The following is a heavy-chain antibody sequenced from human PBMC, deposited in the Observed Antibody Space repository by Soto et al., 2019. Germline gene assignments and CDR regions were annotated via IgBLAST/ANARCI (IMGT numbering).Heavy chain of an antibody. V-gene: IGHV4-34*01. CDR1: GGSFSGYY. D-gene: IGHD3-10*01. CDR3: ARDSHYGLGENAFDI. CDR2: INHSGST. J-gene: IGHJ3*02. Sequence: SETLSLTCAVYGGSFSGYYWSWIRQPPGKGLEWIGEINHSGSTNYNPSLKSRVTISVDTSKNQFSLKLSSVTAADTAVYYCARDSHYGLGENAFDIWGQGTMVTVSS.